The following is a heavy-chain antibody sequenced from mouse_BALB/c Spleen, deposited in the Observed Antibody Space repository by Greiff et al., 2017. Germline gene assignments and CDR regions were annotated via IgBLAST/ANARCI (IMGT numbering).Heavy chain of an antibody. V-gene: IGHV1-54*03. CDR1: GYAFTNYL. Sequence: QVQLQQSGAELVRPGTSVKVSCKASGYAFTNYLIEWVKQRPEQGLEWIGVINPGSGGTNYNEKFKGKATLTADKSSSTAYMQLSSLTSDDSAVYFCARRGNGYFYAMDYWGQGTSVTVSS. CDR2: INPGSGGT. CDR3: ARRGNGYFYAMDY. J-gene: IGHJ4*01. D-gene: IGHD2-3*01.